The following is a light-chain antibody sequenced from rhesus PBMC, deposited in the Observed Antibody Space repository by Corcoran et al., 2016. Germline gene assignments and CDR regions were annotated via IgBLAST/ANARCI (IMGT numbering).Light chain of an antibody. CDR2: AAS. V-gene: IGKV1-25*02. CDR3: QHGYGILT. J-gene: IGKJ4*01. Sequence: DIQMTQSPSSLSASVGDTVTITCQASQGSSNNLAWYQQKPGKVPKRLSYAASNLQSGVPSRFSGSGSGTDFTLTISSLQPEDFATYYCQHGYGILTFGGGTKVELK. CDR1: QGSSNN.